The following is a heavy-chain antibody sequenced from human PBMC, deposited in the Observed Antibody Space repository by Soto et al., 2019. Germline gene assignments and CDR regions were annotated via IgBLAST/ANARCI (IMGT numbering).Heavy chain of an antibody. V-gene: IGHV1-69*13. CDR2: IIPIFGAA. CDR3: ARDLETYNWFDP. D-gene: IGHD1-1*01. J-gene: IGHJ5*02. Sequence: SVKVSCKASGGTFSSYAISWVRQAPGQGLEWMGGIIPIFGAANYAQKFQGRVTITADESTSTAYMELSSLRSEDTAVYYCARDLETYNWFDPWGQGTLVTVSS. CDR1: GGTFSSYA.